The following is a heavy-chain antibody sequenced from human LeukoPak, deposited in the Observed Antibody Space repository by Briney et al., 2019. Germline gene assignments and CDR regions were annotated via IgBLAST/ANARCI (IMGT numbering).Heavy chain of an antibody. CDR3: ASEDYYGSGSLARSY. Sequence: PSQTLSLTCAVSGGSISSGGYSWSWIRQPPGKGLEWIGYIYHSGSTYYNPSLKSRVTISVDRSKNQFSLKLSSVTAADTAVYYCASEDYYGSGSLARSYSGQGTLVTVSS. CDR2: IYHSGST. CDR1: GGSISSGGYS. J-gene: IGHJ4*02. D-gene: IGHD3-10*01. V-gene: IGHV4-30-2*01.